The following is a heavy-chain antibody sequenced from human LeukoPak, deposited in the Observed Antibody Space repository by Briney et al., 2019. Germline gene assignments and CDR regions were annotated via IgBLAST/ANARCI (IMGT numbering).Heavy chain of an antibody. Sequence: GRSLRLSCAASGFTFSSYDIHWVRQAPGKGLEWVTIILYDGSNKYYADSVKGRFTISRDNSKNTLYLQMNSLRAEDTAVYYCAKEGGDTGLDAFDIWGQGTMVTVSS. J-gene: IGHJ3*02. V-gene: IGHV3-30*18. CDR1: GFTFSSYD. D-gene: IGHD2-21*02. CDR3: AKEGGDTGLDAFDI. CDR2: ILYDGSNK.